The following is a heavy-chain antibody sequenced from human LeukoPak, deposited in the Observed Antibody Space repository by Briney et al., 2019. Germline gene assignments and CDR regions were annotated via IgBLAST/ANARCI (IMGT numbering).Heavy chain of an antibody. J-gene: IGHJ4*02. Sequence: SETLSLTCTVSGGSISSSSYYWGWIRQPPGKGLEWIGSIYYSGSTYYNPSLKSRVTLSVDTSKNQFSLKLSSVTAADTAVYYCARWNYGSGYYFDYWGQGTLVTDCS. CDR1: GGSISSSSYY. CDR3: ARWNYGSGYYFDY. D-gene: IGHD3-10*01. CDR2: IYYSGST. V-gene: IGHV4-39*07.